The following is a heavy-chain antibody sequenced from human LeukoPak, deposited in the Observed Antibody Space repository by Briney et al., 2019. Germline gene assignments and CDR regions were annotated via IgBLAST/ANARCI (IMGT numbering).Heavy chain of an antibody. CDR1: GGSISSSSYY. V-gene: IGHV4-39*01. Sequence: SETLSLTCTVSGGSISSSSYYWGWIRQPPGKGLEWIGSIYYSGSTHYNPSLKSRVTISVDTSKNQFSLKLSSVTAADTAVYYCASYPYYDFWSPEDYWGQGTLVTVSS. CDR3: ASYPYYDFWSPEDY. CDR2: IYYSGST. D-gene: IGHD3-3*01. J-gene: IGHJ4*02.